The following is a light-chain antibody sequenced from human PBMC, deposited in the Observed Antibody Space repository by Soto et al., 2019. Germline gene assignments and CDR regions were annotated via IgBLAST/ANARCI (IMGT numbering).Light chain of an antibody. Sequence: ELVMTQSPGTLSVSPGERATLSRRASQSVSSLVAWYQKKPGQAPRILIYRASTRATGISGRFSGSGSGTEFTLTITSLQSEDLAVYYCQQYNEWPITFGQGTRLEIK. CDR1: QSVSSL. V-gene: IGKV3-15*01. CDR2: RAS. J-gene: IGKJ5*01. CDR3: QQYNEWPIT.